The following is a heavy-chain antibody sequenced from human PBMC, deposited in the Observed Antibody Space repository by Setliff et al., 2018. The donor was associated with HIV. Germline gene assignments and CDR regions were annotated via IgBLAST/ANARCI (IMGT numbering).Heavy chain of an antibody. CDR1: GYTFTSYG. D-gene: IGHD6-6*01. J-gene: IGHJ4*02. V-gene: IGHV1-18*01. CDR3: ARSRNTTARGQYYFDY. Sequence: ASVKVSCKASGYTFTSYGISWVRQAPGQGLEWMGWISAYNGNTNYAQKFQGRVTITADESTSTAYMELSSLRSEDTAVYYCARSRNTTARGQYYFDYWGQGTLVTVSS. CDR2: ISAYNGNT.